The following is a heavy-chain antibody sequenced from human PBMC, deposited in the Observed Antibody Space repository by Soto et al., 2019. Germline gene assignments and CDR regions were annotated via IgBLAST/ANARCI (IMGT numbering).Heavy chain of an antibody. CDR2: ISGSGGST. Sequence: GGSLRLSCAASGFTFSSYAMSWVRQAPGKGLKWVSAISGSGGSTYYADSVKGRFTISRDNSKNTLYLQMNSLRAEDTAVYYCAKGYSSGHDAFDIWDQGTMVTVSS. CDR3: AKGYSSGHDAFDI. V-gene: IGHV3-23*01. J-gene: IGHJ3*02. CDR1: GFTFSSYA. D-gene: IGHD6-19*01.